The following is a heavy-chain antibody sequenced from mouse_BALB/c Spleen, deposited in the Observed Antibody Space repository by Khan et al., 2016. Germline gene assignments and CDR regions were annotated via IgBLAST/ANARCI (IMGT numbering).Heavy chain of an antibody. CDR2: INPNTGYT. J-gene: IGHJ3*01. D-gene: IGHD1-1*01. Sequence: QVQLQQSGAELAKPGASVKMSCKASGYTFTDYWMHWVKQRPGQGLEWIGYINPNTGYTEYNQKFKDKATLTADKSSRPAYMQLSSLTSEDSAVYYCARWSYYNGSSYGCFAYWGQGTLVTVSA. CDR3: ARWSYYNGSSYGCFAY. CDR1: GYTFTDYW. V-gene: IGHV1-7*01.